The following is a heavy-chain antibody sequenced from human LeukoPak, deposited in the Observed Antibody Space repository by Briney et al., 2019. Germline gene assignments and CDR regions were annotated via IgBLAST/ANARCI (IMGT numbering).Heavy chain of an antibody. CDR2: LSKSGNT. J-gene: IGHJ3*02. CDR3: ARARYVNSFYAFDI. V-gene: IGHV4-59*13. CDR1: VGPISIYY. D-gene: IGHD3-9*01. Sequence: PSETLSLPCTVPVGPISIYYGSWIRLPPGRGLEWIGYLSKSGNTNYSPSLKSRVTIFGDTSKNQFFLKLSSVTAADTAMYYCARARYVNSFYAFDIWGQGTLVTVSS.